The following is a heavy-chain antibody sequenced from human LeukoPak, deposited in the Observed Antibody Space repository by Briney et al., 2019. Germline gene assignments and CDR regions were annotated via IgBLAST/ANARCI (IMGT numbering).Heavy chain of an antibody. CDR2: ISYDGSNK. D-gene: IGHD5-12*01. Sequence: GGSLRLSCAASGFTFSSYAMHWVRQAPGKGLEWVAVISYDGSNKYYADSVKGRFTISRDNSKNTLYLQMNSLRAEDTAVYYCARDQATDIVALFDYWGQGTLVTVSS. CDR1: GFTFSSYA. CDR3: ARDQATDIVALFDY. J-gene: IGHJ4*02. V-gene: IGHV3-30-3*01.